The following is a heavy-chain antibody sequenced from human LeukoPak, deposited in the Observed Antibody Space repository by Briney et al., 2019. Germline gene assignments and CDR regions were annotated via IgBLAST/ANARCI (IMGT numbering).Heavy chain of an antibody. Sequence: ASVKVSCKASGYTFTSYGISWVRQAPGQGLEWMGWISAYNGNTNYAQKLQGRVTMTTDTSTSTAYMELRSLRSDDTAVYYCARDHSSSWSLYYYYYMDVWGKGTTVTVSS. CDR1: GYTFTSYG. CDR2: ISAYNGNT. J-gene: IGHJ6*03. CDR3: ARDHSSSWSLYYYYYMDV. V-gene: IGHV1-18*01. D-gene: IGHD6-13*01.